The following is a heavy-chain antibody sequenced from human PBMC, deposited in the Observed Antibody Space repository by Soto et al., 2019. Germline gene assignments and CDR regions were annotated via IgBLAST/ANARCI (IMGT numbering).Heavy chain of an antibody. CDR1: GFTFSSYG. Sequence: QVQLVESGGGVVQPGRSLRLSCAASGFTFSSYGMHWVRQAPGKGLEWVAVISYDGSNKYYADSVKGRFTISRDNSKNTRYLQMNSLRAEDTAVYYCAKDNVPVYYYDSSGPVFDYWGQGTLVTVSS. D-gene: IGHD3-22*01. V-gene: IGHV3-30*18. CDR2: ISYDGSNK. J-gene: IGHJ4*02. CDR3: AKDNVPVYYYDSSGPVFDY.